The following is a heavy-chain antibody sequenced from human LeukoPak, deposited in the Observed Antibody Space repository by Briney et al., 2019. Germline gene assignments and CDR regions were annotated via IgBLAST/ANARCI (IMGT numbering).Heavy chain of an antibody. CDR1: ELSVSDNY. D-gene: IGHD1-26*01. V-gene: IGHV3-53*01. CDR3: VRTQPRSRLLDR. J-gene: IGHJ5*02. CDR2: LYSGGNT. Sequence: GGSLRLSCAASELSVSDNYMSCVRQAPGKGLEWVSILYSGGNTYYTDSVKGRFTISRDTSKNTLYLQMNSLRADDTAVYYCVRTQPRSRLLDRWGQGTLVTVSS.